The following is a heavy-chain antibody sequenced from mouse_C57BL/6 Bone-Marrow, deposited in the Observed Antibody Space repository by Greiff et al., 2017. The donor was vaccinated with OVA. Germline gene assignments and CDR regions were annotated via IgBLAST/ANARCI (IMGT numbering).Heavy chain of an antibody. D-gene: IGHD1-1*01. CDR3: AGGYYGSSLFAY. V-gene: IGHV5-16*01. J-gene: IGHJ3*01. Sequence: EVQRVESEGGLVQPGRSMKLSCTASGFTFSDYYMAWVRQVPEKGLEWVANINYDGSSTYYLDSLKSRFIISRDNAKNILYLQMSSLKSEDTATYYCAGGYYGSSLFAYWGQGTLVTVSA. CDR1: GFTFSDYY. CDR2: INYDGSST.